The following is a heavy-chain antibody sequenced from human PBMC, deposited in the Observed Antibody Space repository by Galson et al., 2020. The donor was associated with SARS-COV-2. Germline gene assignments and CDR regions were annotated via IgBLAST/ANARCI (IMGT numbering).Heavy chain of an antibody. Sequence: ASVKVSCKASGGTFSSYAISWVRQAPGQGLEWMGGIIPIFGTANYAQKFQGRVTITTDESTSTAYMELSSLRSEDTAVYYCARSIYQGGSYYYYMDVWGKGTTVTVSS. CDR2: IIPIFGTA. CDR1: GGTFSSYA. D-gene: IGHD2-2*01. J-gene: IGHJ6*03. CDR3: ARSIYQGGSYYYYMDV. V-gene: IGHV1-69*05.